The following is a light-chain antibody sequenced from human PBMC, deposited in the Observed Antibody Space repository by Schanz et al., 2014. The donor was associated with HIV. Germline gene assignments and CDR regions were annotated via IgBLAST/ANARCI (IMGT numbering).Light chain of an antibody. CDR2: DVT. Sequence: QSVLTQPASVSGSPGQSITISCTGTSSDVGADNSVSWYQQHPGRAPRLLVYDVTYRPSGVSNRFSGSKSGNTASLTISGLQAEDEADYYCLSYTSSNTWVFGGGTKLTVL. V-gene: IGLV2-14*03. CDR1: SSDVGADNS. CDR3: LSYTSSNTWV. J-gene: IGLJ3*02.